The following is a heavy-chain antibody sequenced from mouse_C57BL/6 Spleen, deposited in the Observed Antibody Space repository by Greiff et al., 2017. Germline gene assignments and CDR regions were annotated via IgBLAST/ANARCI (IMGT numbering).Heavy chain of an antibody. CDR3: ARERNYGYAY. CDR2: ISSGGSYT. J-gene: IGHJ3*01. CDR1: GFTFSSYG. Sequence: EVKVVESGGDLVKPGGSLKLSCAASGFTFSSYGMSWVRQTPDKRLEWVATISSGGSYTYYPASVKGRFTITRDNAKNTLYLQMSSLKSEDEAMYYCARERNYGYAYWGQGTLVTVSA. V-gene: IGHV5-6*01. D-gene: IGHD2-2*01.